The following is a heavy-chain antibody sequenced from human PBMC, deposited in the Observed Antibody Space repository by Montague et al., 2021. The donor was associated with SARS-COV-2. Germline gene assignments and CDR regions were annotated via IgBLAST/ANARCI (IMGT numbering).Heavy chain of an antibody. V-gene: IGHV4-34*01. D-gene: IGHD3-10*01. CDR3: ARDSTGTHY. CDR1: GGSFSGYY. Sequence: SETLSLTCAVYGGSFSGYYWSWIRQPPGKGLEWIGEINHSGSTNXNPSLKSRVTISVDTSKNQFSLKLSSVTAADTAVYYCARDSTGTHYWGQGTLVTVSS. J-gene: IGHJ4*02. CDR2: INHSGST.